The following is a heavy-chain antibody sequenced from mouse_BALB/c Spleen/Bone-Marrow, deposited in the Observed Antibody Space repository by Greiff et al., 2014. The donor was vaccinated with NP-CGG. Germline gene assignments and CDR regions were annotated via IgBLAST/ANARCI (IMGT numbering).Heavy chain of an antibody. D-gene: IGHD2-10*02. CDR2: ISDGGNYS. CDR1: GFTFSDYY. CDR3: ARSRMRYGAMDY. Sequence: EVKLMESGGGLVKPGGSLKLSCAASGFTFSDYYIYWLRQTPEKRLEWVGTISDGGNYSYYPGSVKGRFTISRDNAKNNLYLQMSSLKSEDTAMYYGARSRMRYGAMDYWGQGTSVTVFS. J-gene: IGHJ4*01. V-gene: IGHV5-4*02.